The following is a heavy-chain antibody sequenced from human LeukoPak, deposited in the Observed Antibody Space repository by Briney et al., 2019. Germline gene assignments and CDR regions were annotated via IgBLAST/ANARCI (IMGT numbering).Heavy chain of an antibody. J-gene: IGHJ6*02. CDR3: ARKPYSSSPYYYGMDV. D-gene: IGHD6-13*01. CDR2: IYPGDSDT. Sequence: GESLKISCKGSGYIFTSYWIGWVRQMPGKGLEWMGIIYPGDSDTRYSPSFQGQVTISADKSISTAYLQWSSLKASDTAMYYCARKPYSSSPYYYGMDVWGQGTTVTVSS. CDR1: GYIFTSYW. V-gene: IGHV5-51*01.